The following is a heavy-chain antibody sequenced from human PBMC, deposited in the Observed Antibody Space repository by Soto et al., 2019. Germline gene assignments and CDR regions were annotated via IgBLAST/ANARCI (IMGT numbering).Heavy chain of an antibody. CDR2: INHSGST. V-gene: IGHV4-34*01. Sequence: SETLSLTCAVYGGSFSGYYWSWIRQPPGKGLEWIGEINHSGSTNYNPSLKSRVTISVDTSKNQFSLKLSSVTAADTAVYYCASSYGDYFYYYYMDVWGKGTTVTVSS. D-gene: IGHD4-17*01. CDR3: ASSYGDYFYYYYMDV. J-gene: IGHJ6*03. CDR1: GGSFSGYY.